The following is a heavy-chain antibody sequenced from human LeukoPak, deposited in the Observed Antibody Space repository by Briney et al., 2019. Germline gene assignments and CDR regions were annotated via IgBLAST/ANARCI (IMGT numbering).Heavy chain of an antibody. Sequence: PGGSLTLSCAASGLTFSGYWMSWVRQPPGKGLEWVANIKQDGSEKYYVDSVKGRFTISRDNAKNSLYLQVNSLRAEDTAVYYCARESSTPSYVDYWGQGTLVTVSS. CDR1: GLTFSGYW. J-gene: IGHJ4*02. V-gene: IGHV3-7*01. D-gene: IGHD6-6*01. CDR2: IKQDGSEK. CDR3: ARESSTPSYVDY.